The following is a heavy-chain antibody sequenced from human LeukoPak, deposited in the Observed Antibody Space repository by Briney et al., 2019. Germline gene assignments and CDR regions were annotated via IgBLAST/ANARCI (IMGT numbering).Heavy chain of an antibody. D-gene: IGHD3-16*02. J-gene: IGHJ4*02. CDR3: ARDLGDYVWGSYRYTLY. CDR1: GFTFSSYG. V-gene: IGHV3-21*01. CDR2: ISSSSSYI. Sequence: PGGSLRLSCAASGFTFSSYGMHWVRQAPGKGLEWVSSISSSSSYIYYADSVKGRFTISRDNAKNSLCLQMNSLRAEDTAVYYCARDLGDYVWGSYRYTLYWGQGTLVTVSS.